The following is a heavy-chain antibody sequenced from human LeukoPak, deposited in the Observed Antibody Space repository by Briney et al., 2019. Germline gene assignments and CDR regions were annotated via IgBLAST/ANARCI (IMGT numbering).Heavy chain of an antibody. D-gene: IGHD6-13*01. V-gene: IGHV4-38-2*02. Sequence: SETLSLTCTVSIYSISSGYYWGWTRQPPGKGLEWFGSIYHSGGTYYNPSLKSRVTISVDTSKNQFSLRLSTVTAADTAVYYCARPGSSWRDYYYYYMDVWGKGTTVTVSS. CDR1: IYSISSGYY. CDR3: ARPGSSWRDYYYYYMDV. CDR2: IYHSGGT. J-gene: IGHJ6*03.